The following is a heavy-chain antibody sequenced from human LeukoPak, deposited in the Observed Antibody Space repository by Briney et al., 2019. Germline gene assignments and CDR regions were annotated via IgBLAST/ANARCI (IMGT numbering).Heavy chain of an antibody. Sequence: GGSLRLSCAASGFCFSSYWMHWVRQAPGKGLVWVSHINSDGSSTSYADSVKGRFTISRDNAKNTLYLHMNSLRAEDTALYYCARGMNWLEPWGQGTLVTVSS. CDR3: ARGMNWLEP. CDR1: GFCFSSYW. J-gene: IGHJ5*02. V-gene: IGHV3-74*01. CDR2: INSDGSST.